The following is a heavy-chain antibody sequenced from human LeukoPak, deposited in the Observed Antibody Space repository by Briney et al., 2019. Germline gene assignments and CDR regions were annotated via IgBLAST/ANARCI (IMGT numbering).Heavy chain of an antibody. V-gene: IGHV4-4*07. Sequence: SETLSLTCTVSGGFINSYYWSGLRQPAGKGLEGIGRVYTSGITNYNPSLKSRITMSVDTSKNQFSLKLTSVTAADTAVYYCARHNGFDRGYYYYMDVWGKGTTATVSS. J-gene: IGHJ6*03. CDR3: ARHNGFDRGYYYYMDV. CDR2: VYTSGIT. D-gene: IGHD3-9*01. CDR1: GGFINSYY.